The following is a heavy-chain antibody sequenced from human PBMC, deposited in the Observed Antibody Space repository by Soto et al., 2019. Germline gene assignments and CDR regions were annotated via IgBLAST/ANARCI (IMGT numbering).Heavy chain of an antibody. CDR3: ARDGGIALTTFDF. J-gene: IGHJ4*02. D-gene: IGHD4-17*01. V-gene: IGHV6-1*01. CDR1: GDSVSDNTAA. CDR2: TYYRSRWYN. Sequence: SQTLSLTCAISGDSVSDNTAASNWIRQSPSRGLEWLGRTYYRSRWYNDYAISVRSRIIINPDTSKNQFSLQLNSVTPEDTAVYYCARDGGIALTTFDFWGQGSLVTVS.